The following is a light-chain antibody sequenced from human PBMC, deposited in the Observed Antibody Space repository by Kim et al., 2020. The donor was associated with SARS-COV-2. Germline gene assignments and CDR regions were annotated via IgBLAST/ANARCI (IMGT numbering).Light chain of an antibody. J-gene: IGLJ3*02. CDR3: AVWDDSLKGPV. CDR1: SSNIGSNT. Sequence: QSALTQPPSVSGTPGQKVTISCSGSSSNIGSNTVSWYQQFPGTAPRLLIQRGNQRPSGVPDRFSDSKSGTSASLAISGLQSEDEADYYCAVWDDSLKGPVFGGGTQLTVL. CDR2: RGN. V-gene: IGLV1-44*01.